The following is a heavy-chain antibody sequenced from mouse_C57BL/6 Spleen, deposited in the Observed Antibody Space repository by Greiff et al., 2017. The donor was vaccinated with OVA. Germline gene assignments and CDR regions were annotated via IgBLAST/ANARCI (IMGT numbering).Heavy chain of an antibody. D-gene: IGHD4-1*01. CDR1: GYTFTDYY. J-gene: IGHJ4*01. CDR2: INPNNGGT. Sequence: EVQLQQSGPELVKPGASVKISCKASGYTFTDYYMNWVKQSHGKSLEWIGDINPNNGGTSYNQKFKGKATLTVDKSSSTAYMELRSLTSEDSAVYYCARGSANWVYYYAMDYWGQGTSVTVSS. CDR3: ARGSANWVYYYAMDY. V-gene: IGHV1-26*01.